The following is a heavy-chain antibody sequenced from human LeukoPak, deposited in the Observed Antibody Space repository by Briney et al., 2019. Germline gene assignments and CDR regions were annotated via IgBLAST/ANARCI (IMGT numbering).Heavy chain of an antibody. D-gene: IGHD2-15*01. CDR2: INPNSGGT. CDR1: GYTFTGYY. V-gene: IGHV1-2*02. Sequence: ASVKVSCKASGYTFTGYYMHWVRQAPGQGLDWMGWINPNSGGTNYAQKFQGRVTMTRDTSISTAYMELSRLRSDDTAVYYCARDPSVVVVAATLDYWGQGTLVTVSS. CDR3: ARDPSVVVVAATLDY. J-gene: IGHJ4*02.